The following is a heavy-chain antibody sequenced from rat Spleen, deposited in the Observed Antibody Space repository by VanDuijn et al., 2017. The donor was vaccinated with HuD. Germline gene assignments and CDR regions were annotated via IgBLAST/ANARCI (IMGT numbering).Heavy chain of an antibody. V-gene: IGHV5S23*01. CDR3: ARGYWYFDF. J-gene: IGHJ1*01. CDR1: GFTYNDYA. CDR2: ISSGSGNT. Sequence: EVQLVESDGGLVQPGRSLKLSCAASGFTYNDYAMAWVRQAPKKGLEWVASISSGSGNTYYRDSVKGRFTISRDNAKSTLYLQMDRLRSEDTATYYCARGYWYFDFWGPGTMVTVSS.